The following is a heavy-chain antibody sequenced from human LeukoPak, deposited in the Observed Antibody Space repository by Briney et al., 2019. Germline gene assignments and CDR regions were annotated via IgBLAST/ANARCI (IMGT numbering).Heavy chain of an antibody. V-gene: IGHV3-7*02. Sequence: PGGSLRLSCAASGLTLSNYWVTWVRQAPGKGLEWVANINQDGSEKNCVDSVKGRFTISRDNAKNSLYLQMNSLRAEDTAVYYCANNRASLDYWGQGTLVTVSS. J-gene: IGHJ4*02. D-gene: IGHD2/OR15-2a*01. CDR2: INQDGSEK. CDR3: ANNRASLDY. CDR1: GLTLSNYW.